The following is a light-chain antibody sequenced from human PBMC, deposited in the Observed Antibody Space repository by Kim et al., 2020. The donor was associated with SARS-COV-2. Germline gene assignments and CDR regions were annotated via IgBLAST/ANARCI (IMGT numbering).Light chain of an antibody. Sequence: FGQTVRITCQGDSLRSYYASWYQQKPGQAPVLVLYGKNNRPSGIPDRISGSSSGNTASLTITGAQAEDEADYYCDSRDSSGNHWVFGGGTQLTVL. CDR3: DSRDSSGNHWV. V-gene: IGLV3-19*01. CDR2: GKN. CDR1: SLRSYY. J-gene: IGLJ3*02.